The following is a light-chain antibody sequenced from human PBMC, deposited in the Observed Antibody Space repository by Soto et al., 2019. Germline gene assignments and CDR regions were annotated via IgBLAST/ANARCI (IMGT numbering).Light chain of an antibody. CDR3: QQYDNLPLT. CDR1: QDISHY. Sequence: DMPMTQSPSSLSASFGDRVTIXXQASQDISHYLNWYQQKPGKAPKLXIYDASNLETGVPSRFSGSGSGTDFTFTISSLQPEDIATYYCQQYDNLPLTFGGGTKVDIK. J-gene: IGKJ4*01. V-gene: IGKV1-33*01. CDR2: DAS.